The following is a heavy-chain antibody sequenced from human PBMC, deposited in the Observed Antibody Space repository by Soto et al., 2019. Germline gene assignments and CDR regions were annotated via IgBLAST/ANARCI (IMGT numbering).Heavy chain of an antibody. J-gene: IGHJ4*02. CDR3: ARHKGARIQLWLAHFDY. CDR2: IYYSGST. Sequence: SETLSLTCTVSGGSISSYYWSWIRQPPGKGLEWIGYIYYSGSTNYNPSLKSRVTISVDTSKNQFSLKLSSVTAADTAVYYCARHKGARIQLWLAHFDYWGQGTLVTVSS. CDR1: GGSISSYY. V-gene: IGHV4-59*08. D-gene: IGHD5-18*01.